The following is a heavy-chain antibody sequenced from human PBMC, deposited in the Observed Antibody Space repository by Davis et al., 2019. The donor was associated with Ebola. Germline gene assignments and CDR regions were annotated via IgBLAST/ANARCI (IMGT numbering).Heavy chain of an antibody. CDR3: ARQGYDILSGYYREPDY. J-gene: IGHJ4*02. Sequence: GGSLRLSCKGFGYSFRNYWIGWVRQVPGKGLEWMGTIYPGDSEIRYSPTFRGQVTISADTSISTAYLQWNYLKASDTAMYFCARQGYDILSGYYREPDYWGQGTLVTVSS. V-gene: IGHV5-51*01. CDR1: GYSFRNYW. D-gene: IGHD3-9*01. CDR2: IYPGDSEI.